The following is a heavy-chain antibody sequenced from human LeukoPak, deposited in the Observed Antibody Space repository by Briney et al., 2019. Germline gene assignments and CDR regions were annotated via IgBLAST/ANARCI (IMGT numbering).Heavy chain of an antibody. CDR2: IGGGSGRT. Sequence: ASVNVSCKASGYSFTSHVIHWLRQAPGQRFEWMGWIGGGSGRTNYSQTFQDRVTITRDTSATTCYMEMSSLRYEDTAIFYCARGYYYDSSGYYFDSWGQGTLVTVSS. V-gene: IGHV1-3*01. CDR3: ARGYYYDSSGYYFDS. CDR1: GYSFTSHV. D-gene: IGHD3-22*01. J-gene: IGHJ4*02.